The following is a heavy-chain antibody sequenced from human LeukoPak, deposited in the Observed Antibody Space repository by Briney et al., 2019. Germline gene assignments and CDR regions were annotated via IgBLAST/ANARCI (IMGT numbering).Heavy chain of an antibody. D-gene: IGHD2-15*01. CDR2: VNISGDTT. V-gene: IGHV3-23*01. CDR1: GFIFNNYG. Sequence: GGSLRLSCGGSGFIFNNYGMNWVRQAPGKGLEWVSSVNISGDTTYYADSVKGRFTISRDNSKNTVFLVMSSLRAEDTAVYYCARGRGRNPSGYYYYMDVWGKGTTVTISS. CDR3: ARGRGRNPSGYYYYMDV. J-gene: IGHJ6*03.